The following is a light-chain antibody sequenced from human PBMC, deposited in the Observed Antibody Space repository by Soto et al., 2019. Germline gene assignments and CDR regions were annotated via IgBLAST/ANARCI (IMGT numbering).Light chain of an antibody. CDR1: RTDVGGYNF. V-gene: IGLV2-14*01. J-gene: IGLJ1*01. CDR2: EVS. Sequence: QSVLTQPASVSGSPGQSITISCTVTRTDVGGYNFVSWYQQHPGKAPKLIIYEVSNRPSGVSNRFSGSKSDNTASLTISGLQAEDEADYYYCSYVSSKTYVFGTGTKVTVL. CDR3: CSYVSSKTYV.